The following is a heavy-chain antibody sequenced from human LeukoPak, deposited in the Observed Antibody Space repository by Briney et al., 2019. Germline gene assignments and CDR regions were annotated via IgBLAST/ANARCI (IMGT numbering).Heavy chain of an antibody. Sequence: PSETLSLTCTVSGGSISSYYWSWIRQPAGKGLEWIGRIYTSGSTNYNPSLKGRVTMSVDTSKNHLSLNLTTVTAADSAVYYCARHCLGGTCYDSWGQGTLVTVSS. J-gene: IGHJ5*01. CDR3: ARHCLGGTCYDS. V-gene: IGHV4-4*07. CDR1: GGSISSYY. D-gene: IGHD2-15*01. CDR2: IYTSGST.